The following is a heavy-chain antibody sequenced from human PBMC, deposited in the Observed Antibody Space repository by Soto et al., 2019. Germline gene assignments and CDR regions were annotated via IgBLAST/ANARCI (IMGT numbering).Heavy chain of an antibody. Sequence: TYFWGWSRQPPGKRLEWIGSIFYDGYTLYTPSLKSRVTISVDTSKNQFSLKLTSVAAADTAIHLCARMQAAVPHYWGQG. CDR2: IFYDGYT. D-gene: IGHD6-13*01. J-gene: IGHJ4*02. V-gene: IGHV4-39*01. CDR1: TYF. CDR3: ARMQAAVPHY.